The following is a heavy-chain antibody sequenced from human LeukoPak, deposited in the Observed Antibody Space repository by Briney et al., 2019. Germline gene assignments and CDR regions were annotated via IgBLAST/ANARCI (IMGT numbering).Heavy chain of an antibody. J-gene: IGHJ6*03. CDR1: GGTFSSYA. CDR2: IIPIFGTA. D-gene: IGHD6-6*01. Sequence: ASVKVSCKASGGTFSSYAISWVRQAPGQGLEWMGRIIPIFGTANYAQKFQGRVTITTDESTSTAYMELSSLRSEDTAVYYCARDLLLLEYSSSSDGAYYYYMDVWGKGTTVTVPS. V-gene: IGHV1-69*05. CDR3: ARDLLLLEYSSSSDGAYYYYMDV.